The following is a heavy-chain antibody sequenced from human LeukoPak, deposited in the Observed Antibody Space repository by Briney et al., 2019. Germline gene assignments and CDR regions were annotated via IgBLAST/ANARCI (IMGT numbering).Heavy chain of an antibody. CDR2: IMPISGTA. J-gene: IGHJ6*03. CDR1: GYTFTSYD. V-gene: IGHV1-69*06. Sequence: ASVKVSCKASGYTFTSYDINWVRQAPGQGLEWMGGIMPISGTASHAQKFQGRVTITADKSTSTAYMELSSLRSEDTAVYYCARVNHYYGSGSPYYMDVWGKGTTVTISS. CDR3: ARVNHYYGSGSPYYMDV. D-gene: IGHD3-10*01.